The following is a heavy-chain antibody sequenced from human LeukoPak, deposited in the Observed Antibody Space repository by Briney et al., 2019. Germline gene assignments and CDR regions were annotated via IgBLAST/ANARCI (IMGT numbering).Heavy chain of an antibody. CDR2: ISGSGGST. CDR3: AKGLDPVAYYGMDV. CDR1: GFTFSIYA. D-gene: IGHD6-6*01. Sequence: SGGSLRLSCAASGFTFSIYAISWVRQAPGKGLESVSAISGSGGSTYYADSVKGRFTISRDNSKNTLYLQMNSLRAEDTAVYYCAKGLDPVAYYGMDVWGQGTTVTVSS. J-gene: IGHJ6*02. V-gene: IGHV3-23*01.